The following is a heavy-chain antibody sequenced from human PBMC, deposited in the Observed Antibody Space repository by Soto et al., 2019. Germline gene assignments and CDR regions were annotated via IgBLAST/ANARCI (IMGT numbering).Heavy chain of an antibody. V-gene: IGHV4-34*01. CDR3: ARGPRRVLRLLEWAQGPGRYYGMDV. CDR2: INHSGST. Sequence: QVQLQQWGAGLLKPSETLSLTCAVYGGSFSGYYWSWIRQPPGKGLEWIGEINHSGSTNYNPSLKSRVTISVDTSKNQFSLKLSSVTAADTAVYYCARGPRRVLRLLEWAQGPGRYYGMDVWGQGTTVTVSS. J-gene: IGHJ6*02. CDR1: GGSFSGYY. D-gene: IGHD3-3*01.